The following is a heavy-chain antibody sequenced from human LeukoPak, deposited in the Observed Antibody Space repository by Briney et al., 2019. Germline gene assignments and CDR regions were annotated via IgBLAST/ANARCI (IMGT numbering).Heavy chain of an antibody. J-gene: IGHJ4*02. CDR1: GGSISSYY. D-gene: IGHD6-19*01. CDR3: ARAASGWYNY. CDR2: IYYSGST. Sequence: SETLSLTCTVSGGSISSYYWSWIRQPPGKGLEWIGYIYYSGSTNYNPSLKSRVTISVDTSKNQFSLKLSSVTAADTAVYYCARAASGWYNYWGQGTLVTVSS. V-gene: IGHV4-59*01.